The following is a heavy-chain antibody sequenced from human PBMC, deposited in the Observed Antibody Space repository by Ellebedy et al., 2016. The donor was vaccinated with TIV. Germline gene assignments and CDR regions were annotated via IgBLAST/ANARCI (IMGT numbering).Heavy chain of an antibody. V-gene: IGHV3-48*02. CDR2: ISSSSSTI. Sequence: GGSLRLXCAASGFTFSSYSMNWVRQAPGEGLEWVSYISSSSSTIYYADSVKGRFTISRDNAKNSLYLQMNSLRDEDTAVYYCARGPLYGDYPNWFDPWGQGTLVTVSS. CDR1: GFTFSSYS. CDR3: ARGPLYGDYPNWFDP. J-gene: IGHJ5*02. D-gene: IGHD4-17*01.